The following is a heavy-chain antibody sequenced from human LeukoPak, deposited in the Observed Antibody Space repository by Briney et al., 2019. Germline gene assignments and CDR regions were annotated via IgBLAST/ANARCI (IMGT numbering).Heavy chain of an antibody. J-gene: IGHJ4*02. Sequence: SETLSLTCAVYGGSFSGYYWSWIRQPPGKGLEWIGEINHSGSTNYNPSLKSRVTISVDTSKNQFSLKLSSVTAADTAVHYCARRLAAAGPPKNYFDYWGQGTLVTVSS. CDR1: GGSFSGYY. V-gene: IGHV4-34*01. D-gene: IGHD6-13*01. CDR2: INHSGST. CDR3: ARRLAAAGPPKNYFDY.